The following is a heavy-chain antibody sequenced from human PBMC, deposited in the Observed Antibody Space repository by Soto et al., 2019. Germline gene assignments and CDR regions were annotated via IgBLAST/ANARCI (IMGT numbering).Heavy chain of an antibody. CDR3: ARDNYDFWSGYNYGMDV. D-gene: IGHD3-3*01. CDR1: GFTFSSYG. J-gene: IGHJ6*02. V-gene: IGHV3-33*01. Sequence: GGSLRLSCAASGFTFSSYGMHWVRQAPGKGLEWVAVIWYDGSNKYYADSVKGRFTISRDNSKNTLYLQMNSLRAEDTAVYYCARDNYDFWSGYNYGMDVWGQGTTVTVSS. CDR2: IWYDGSNK.